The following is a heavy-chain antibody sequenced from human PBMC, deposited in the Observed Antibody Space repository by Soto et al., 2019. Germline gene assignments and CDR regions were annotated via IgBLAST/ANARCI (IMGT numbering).Heavy chain of an antibody. CDR3: AKDSKPDHYYYYYMDV. V-gene: IGHV3-23*01. CDR2: ISGSGGST. CDR1: GFTFSSYA. Sequence: EVQLLESGGGLVQPGGSLRLSCAASGFTFSSYAMSWVRQAPGKGLEWVSAISGSGGSTYYADSVKGWFTISRDNSKNTLYLQMNSLRAEDTAVYYCAKDSKPDHYYYYYMDVWGKGTTVTVSS. J-gene: IGHJ6*03.